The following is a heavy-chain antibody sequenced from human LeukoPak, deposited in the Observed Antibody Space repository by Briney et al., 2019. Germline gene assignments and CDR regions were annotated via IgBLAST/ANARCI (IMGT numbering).Heavy chain of an antibody. CDR1: GFSFTSYA. D-gene: IGHD1-1*01. V-gene: IGHV3-23*01. CDR3: AKAGARGNVNWFDS. J-gene: IGHJ5*01. CDR2: ISGSGRST. Sequence: GGSLRLSCAASGFSFTSYAMNWVRQAPGKGLEWVSAISGSGRSTYSADSVRGRFTTSRDNSKNILYLQMNNLRGEDTAVYYCAKAGARGNVNWFDSWGQGTLVTVSS.